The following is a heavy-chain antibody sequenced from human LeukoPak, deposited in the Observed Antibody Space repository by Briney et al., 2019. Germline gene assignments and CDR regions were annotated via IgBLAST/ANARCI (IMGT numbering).Heavy chain of an antibody. Sequence: ASVNVSCETSGYTFTSYDINWVRQATGQGLEWMGGMDGSSGKTAYAQKFLGRVTITRNTSISTAYMELSSLTSEDTAVYYCARLYYYASSGYDALDIWGQGTMVTVSS. V-gene: IGHV1-8*01. CDR3: ARLYYYASSGYDALDI. CDR2: MDGSSGKT. J-gene: IGHJ3*02. CDR1: GYTFTSYD. D-gene: IGHD3-22*01.